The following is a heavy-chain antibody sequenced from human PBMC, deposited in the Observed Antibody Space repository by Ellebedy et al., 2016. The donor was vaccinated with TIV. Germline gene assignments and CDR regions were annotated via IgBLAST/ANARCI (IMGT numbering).Heavy chain of an antibody. V-gene: IGHV3-74*01. CDR3: ARSRDGYHHGLY. J-gene: IGHJ4*02. CDR1: GFTFSSYW. D-gene: IGHD5-24*01. CDR2: INSDGSST. Sequence: GGSLRLSXAASGFTFSSYWMHWVRQAPGKGLVWVSRINSDGSSTSYADSVKGRFTISRDNAKNTLYLQMNSLRAEDTAVYYCARSRDGYHHGLYWGQGTPVTVSS.